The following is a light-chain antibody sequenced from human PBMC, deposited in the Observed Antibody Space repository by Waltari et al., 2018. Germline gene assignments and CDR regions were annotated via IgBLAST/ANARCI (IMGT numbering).Light chain of an antibody. Sequence: DIQMTQSPSTLSASVGDRVTIPCRASQNINRWLAWYQQKPGKAPKLLIYKASSLETGVPSRFSGSESGTEFTLTINSLQPDDFATYYCQQYNSYHIFTFGPGTKVEI. CDR1: QNINRW. J-gene: IGKJ3*01. V-gene: IGKV1-5*03. CDR2: KAS. CDR3: QQYNSYHIFT.